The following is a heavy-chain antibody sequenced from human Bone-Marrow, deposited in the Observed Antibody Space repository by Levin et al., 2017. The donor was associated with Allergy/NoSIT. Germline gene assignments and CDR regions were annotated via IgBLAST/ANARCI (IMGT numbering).Heavy chain of an antibody. CDR1: GFTFNDYT. CDR3: AKDLSPRIAVTGNIEY. CDR2: ISWDASTT. D-gene: IGHD6-19*01. J-gene: IGHJ4*02. Sequence: GGSLRLSCAASGFTFNDYTMHWVRQAPQRGLEWVSLISWDASTTYYADSVRGRFTISRDNSKNALYLQMNSLTTEDTALYYCAKDLSPRIAVTGNIEYWGQGTLVAVSS. V-gene: IGHV3-43*01.